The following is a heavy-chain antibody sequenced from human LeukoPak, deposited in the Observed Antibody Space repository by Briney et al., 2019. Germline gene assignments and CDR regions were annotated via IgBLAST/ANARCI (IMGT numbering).Heavy chain of an antibody. V-gene: IGHV4-39*01. J-gene: IGHJ3*02. CDR1: GGSISSSSYY. D-gene: IGHD6-13*01. Sequence: SETLSLTCTVSGGSISSSSYYWGWIRQPPGKGLEWIGSIYYSGSTYYNPSLKSRVTISVDTSKNQFSLKLSSVTAADTAVYYCARRRDSSSWYESGAFDIWGQGTMVTVSS. CDR3: ARRRDSSSWYESGAFDI. CDR2: IYYSGST.